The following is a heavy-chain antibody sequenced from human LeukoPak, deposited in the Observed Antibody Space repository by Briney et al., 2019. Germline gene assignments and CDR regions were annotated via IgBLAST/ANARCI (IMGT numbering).Heavy chain of an antibody. Sequence: PSETLSLTCIVSGGSISSYYWNWLRQPPGKGLEWIGHIYYSGSTKYNPSLKSRVTISVDTSKNQFSLKLNSVTAADTAVYYCARGARGLIMATNYGMDVWGQGTTVTVS. V-gene: IGHV4-59*01. CDR2: IYYSGST. CDR1: GGSISSYY. J-gene: IGHJ6*02. CDR3: ARGARGLIMATNYGMDV. D-gene: IGHD5-24*01.